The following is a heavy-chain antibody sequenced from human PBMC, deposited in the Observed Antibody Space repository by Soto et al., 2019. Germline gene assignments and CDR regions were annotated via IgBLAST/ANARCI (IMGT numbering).Heavy chain of an antibody. D-gene: IGHD3-10*01. Sequence: SETLSLTCAVYGGSFSGYYWSWIRQPPGKGLEWIGEINHSGSTNYNPSLKSRVTISVDTSKNQFSLKLSSVTAADTAVYYCARSGVLLWFGYWFLPWGQGTLRTVSS. J-gene: IGHJ5*02. CDR1: GGSFSGYY. CDR2: INHSGST. V-gene: IGHV4-34*01. CDR3: ARSGVLLWFGYWFLP.